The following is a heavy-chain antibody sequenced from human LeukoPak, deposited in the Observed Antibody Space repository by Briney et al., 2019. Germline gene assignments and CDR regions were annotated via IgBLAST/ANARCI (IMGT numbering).Heavy chain of an antibody. CDR1: GGTFSSYA. CDR2: IIPIFGTA. Sequence: GASVKVSCKASGGTFSSYAISWVRQAPGQGLEWMGGIIPIFGTANYAQKFQGRVTITADESTSTAYMELSSLRSEDTAVYYCATCSSTSCYRRNAFDIWGQGTMVTVSS. D-gene: IGHD2-2*01. CDR3: ATCSSTSCYRRNAFDI. J-gene: IGHJ3*02. V-gene: IGHV1-69*13.